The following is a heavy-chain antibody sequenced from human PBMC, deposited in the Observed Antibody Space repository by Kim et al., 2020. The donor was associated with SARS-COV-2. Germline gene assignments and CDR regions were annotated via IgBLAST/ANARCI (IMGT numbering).Heavy chain of an antibody. CDR3: AREAVAVSFDY. Sequence: ASVKVSCKASGYTFTTFALYWVRRAPGQRLEWMGWINGGNGNTRYSQKFQARVSITRDTSATTAYLELSGLRSEDTAVYYCAREAVAVSFDYWGQGTLVTVSS. CDR2: INGGNGNT. D-gene: IGHD6-19*01. V-gene: IGHV1-3*01. J-gene: IGHJ4*02. CDR1: GYTFTTFA.